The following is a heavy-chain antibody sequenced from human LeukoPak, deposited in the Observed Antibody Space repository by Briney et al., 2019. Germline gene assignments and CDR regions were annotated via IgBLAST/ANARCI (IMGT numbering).Heavy chain of an antibody. D-gene: IGHD3-22*01. CDR2: ISSSGSTI. J-gene: IGHJ4*02. V-gene: IGHV3-48*04. CDR1: GFTFRSYW. CDR3: ARAPQVYYDSSGYYFGY. Sequence: GGSLRLSCAASGFTFRSYWMHWVRQAPGKGLEWVSYISSSGSTIYYADSVKGRFTIPRDNAKNSLYLQMNSLRAEDTAVYYCARAPQVYYDSSGYYFGYWGQGTLVTVSS.